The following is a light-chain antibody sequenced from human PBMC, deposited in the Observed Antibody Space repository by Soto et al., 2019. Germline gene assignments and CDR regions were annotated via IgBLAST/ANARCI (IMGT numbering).Light chain of an antibody. V-gene: IGKV3-11*01. J-gene: IGKJ5*01. CDR1: QSVSNNY. CDR2: DAS. CDR3: QQRSNWPPVT. Sequence: IVWTQSPGTLSVSPGERATLSCRASQSVSNNYLAWYQQKPGQAPRLLLYDASNRATGIPARFSGSGSGTDFTLTISSLETEDFAVYYCQQRSNWPPVTFGQGTRLEIK.